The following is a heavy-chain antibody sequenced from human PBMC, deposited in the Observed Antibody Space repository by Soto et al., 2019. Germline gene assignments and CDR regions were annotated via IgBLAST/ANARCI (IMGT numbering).Heavy chain of an antibody. CDR1: GGSISSSNW. J-gene: IGHJ4*02. Sequence: PSETLYLTCAVSGGSISSSNWWRWGRQPPGKGLEWIGEIYHGGSTNYNPSLKSRVTISVDKSKNQFSLKLSSVTAADTAVYYCARSRGYYDSSGYSYYWGQGTRVTV. CDR2: IYHGGST. D-gene: IGHD3-22*01. V-gene: IGHV4-4*02. CDR3: ARSRGYYDSSGYSYY.